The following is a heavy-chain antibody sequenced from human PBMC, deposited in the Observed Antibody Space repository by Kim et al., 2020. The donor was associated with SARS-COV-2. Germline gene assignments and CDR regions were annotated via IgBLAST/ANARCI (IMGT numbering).Heavy chain of an antibody. J-gene: IGHJ4*02. CDR3: AKHNSGSSGIWDY. V-gene: IGHV3-9*01. D-gene: IGHD6-6*01. Sequence: YADSVKGRFTISRDNAKNSLYLQMNSLRAEDTALYYCAKHNSGSSGIWDYWGQGTLVTVSS.